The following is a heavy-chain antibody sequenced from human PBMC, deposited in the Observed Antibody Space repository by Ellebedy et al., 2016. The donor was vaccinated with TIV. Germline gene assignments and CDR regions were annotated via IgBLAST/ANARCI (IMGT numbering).Heavy chain of an antibody. Sequence: PGGSLRLSCAASGFTFSTYGIHWVRQAPGKGLEWVAFIRYDGNIKYYADSVKGRFTISRDNSKNTVYLQMNSLRAEDTAVYYCAGSPSTGYWGQGTLVTVSS. CDR3: AGSPSTGY. V-gene: IGHV3-30*02. CDR1: GFTFSTYG. D-gene: IGHD4-17*01. CDR2: IRYDGNIK. J-gene: IGHJ4*02.